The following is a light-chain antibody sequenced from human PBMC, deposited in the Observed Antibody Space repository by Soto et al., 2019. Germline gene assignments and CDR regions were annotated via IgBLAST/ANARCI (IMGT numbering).Light chain of an antibody. V-gene: IGKV3-15*01. Sequence: EIVMTQSPATLSASPGERATLSCRASQSVRSNLAWYQQKPGQAPRLLIYVASTRATGIPARFSGSGSGTEFTLSIGSLQSEDFAVYYCQQYNNWPPITFGQGTRLEIK. CDR2: VAS. J-gene: IGKJ5*01. CDR3: QQYNNWPPIT. CDR1: QSVRSN.